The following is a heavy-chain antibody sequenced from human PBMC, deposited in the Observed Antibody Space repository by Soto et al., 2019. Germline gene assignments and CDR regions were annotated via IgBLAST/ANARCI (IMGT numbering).Heavy chain of an antibody. CDR3: VRQGIDYLHGLVDV. CDR1: SCPDSSHN. D-gene: IGHD4-17*01. CDR2: VHYTGDT. V-gene: IGHV4-59*08. Sequence: QVQLQQSGPRLVKPSETLSLTGTVYSCPDSSHNCGWIRQRSGRGLEWTACVHYTGDTPYHPALRGRVTISAVTATNDIALTLNYVTAADTAVYYCVRQGIDYLHGLVDVLGQGTTVSVSS. J-gene: IGHJ6*02.